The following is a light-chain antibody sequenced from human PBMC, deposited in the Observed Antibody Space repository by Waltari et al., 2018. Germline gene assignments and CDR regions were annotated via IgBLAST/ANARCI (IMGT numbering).Light chain of an antibody. CDR2: GTS. J-gene: IGKJ3*01. CDR1: RSISSGY. V-gene: IGKV3-20*01. CDR3: QQYDSSPT. Sequence: EIVLTQSPGTLSLSPGERATLSCRASRSISSGYLAWYQQKPGQAPRFLIYGTSRRATGIPDRFRGSGSGTEFTLTINRLESEDFAVYFCQQYDSSPTFGPGTKVEVK.